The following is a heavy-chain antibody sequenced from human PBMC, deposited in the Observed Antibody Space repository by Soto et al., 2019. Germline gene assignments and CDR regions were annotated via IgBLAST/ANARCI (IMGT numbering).Heavy chain of an antibody. CDR1: GGSFTSNNW. J-gene: IGHJ4*02. CDR3: ARHGGKLGITGTMGNFDY. V-gene: IGHV4-4*02. Sequence: SETLSLTCAVSGGSFTSNNWWTWVRQPPGQGLEWIGEIYRTGSTNYNPSLQSRVTISVDTSNNQFSLKLTSVTAADTSVYYCARHGGKLGITGTMGNFDYWGQGSLVTVSS. D-gene: IGHD1-20*01. CDR2: IYRTGST.